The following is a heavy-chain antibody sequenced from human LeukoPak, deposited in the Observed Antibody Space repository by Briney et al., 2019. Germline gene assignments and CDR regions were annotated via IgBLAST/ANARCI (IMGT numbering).Heavy chain of an antibody. J-gene: IGHJ1*01. CDR1: GFTFDDYG. V-gene: IGHV3-74*03. Sequence: GGSLRLSCAASGFTFDDYGMHWVRQAPGKGLMWVSGINTDGSSTMYADSVKGRFTISRDNAKNTLYLQMNSLRGEDTAVYHCYGGNAEHWGQGTLVTVSS. CDR2: INTDGSST. CDR3: YGGNAEH. D-gene: IGHD4-23*01.